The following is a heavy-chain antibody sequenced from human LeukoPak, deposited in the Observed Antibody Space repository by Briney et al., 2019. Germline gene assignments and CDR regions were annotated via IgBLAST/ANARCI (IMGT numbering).Heavy chain of an antibody. J-gene: IGHJ4*02. D-gene: IGHD6-19*01. Sequence: ASVKVSCKASGYTFTNNDINWVRQATGQGLEWMGWVSPDSGDTGYAPNLRGRVTMTTDTSINTAYMELTSLTSEDTAIYYCTRGRAAGDWGQGTLVTVSS. CDR3: TRGRAAGD. CDR1: GYTFTNND. V-gene: IGHV1-8*01. CDR2: VSPDSGDT.